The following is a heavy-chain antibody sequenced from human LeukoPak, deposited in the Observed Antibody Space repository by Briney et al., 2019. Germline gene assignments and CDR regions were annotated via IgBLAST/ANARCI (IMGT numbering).Heavy chain of an antibody. CDR3: AAPGDYSGTFDY. V-gene: IGHV4-34*01. Sequence: SETLSLTCAIYGGSFGGYYWSWIRQPPGKGLEWIGEINHSGSTHYNPSLKSRVTISIDTTKNQFSLKLSSVTAADTALYYCAAPGDYSGTFDYWGQGALVTVSS. D-gene: IGHD4-11*01. CDR2: INHSGST. CDR1: GGSFGGYY. J-gene: IGHJ4*02.